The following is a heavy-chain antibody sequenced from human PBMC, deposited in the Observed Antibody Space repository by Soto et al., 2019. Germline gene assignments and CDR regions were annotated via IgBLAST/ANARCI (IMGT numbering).Heavy chain of an antibody. D-gene: IGHD3-3*01. V-gene: IGHV4-59*08. J-gene: IGHJ4*02. Sequence: SETLSLTCTVSGGSISNYYWIWIRQPPGKGLEWIGYIHYSGSTKYNPSLKSRVTISADTSKNQFSLKLSSVTAADAAVYYCARGHYDFWSGYFATIEYWGQGTLVTVSS. CDR1: GGSISNYY. CDR2: IHYSGST. CDR3: ARGHYDFWSGYFATIEY.